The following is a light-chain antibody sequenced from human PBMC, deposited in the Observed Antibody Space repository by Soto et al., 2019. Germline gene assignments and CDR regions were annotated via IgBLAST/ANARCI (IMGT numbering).Light chain of an antibody. CDR1: NIGSKN. CDR2: RDS. CDR3: QVWDSSTARV. J-gene: IGLJ3*02. V-gene: IGLV3-9*01. Sequence: SYELTQPLSVSVALGQTARITCGGNNIGSKNVHWYQQKPGQAPVLVIYRDSNQPSGIPERFSGSNSGNTATLTISRAQAGDEADYYCQVWDSSTARVFGGGTKLTVL.